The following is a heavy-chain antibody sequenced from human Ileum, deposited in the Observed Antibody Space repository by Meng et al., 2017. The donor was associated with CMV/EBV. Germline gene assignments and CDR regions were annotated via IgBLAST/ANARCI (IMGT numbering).Heavy chain of an antibody. CDR2: INGPGFTT. CDR1: GFNFGAYA. CDR3: VKERIELWYFDY. V-gene: IGHV3-23*01. Sequence: GESLKISCAVSGFNFGAYAMSWVRQSPGRGLEWIAAINGPGFTTHYGDSVKGRFIISKDKPGNTLFLQMNNMRAEDTATYYCVKERIELWYFDYWGQGTEVTVSS. D-gene: IGHD2-21*01. J-gene: IGHJ4*02.